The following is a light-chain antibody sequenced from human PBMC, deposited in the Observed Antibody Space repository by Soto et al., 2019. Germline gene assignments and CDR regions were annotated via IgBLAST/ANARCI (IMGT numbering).Light chain of an antibody. CDR3: QSYDSSLSSYV. CDR2: SNS. V-gene: IGLV1-40*01. Sequence: QSVLTQPPSVSGAPGQRVTISCTGSSSNIGAGYDVHWYQQLPGTAPKLLIYSNSNRPSGVPDRFSGSKSGSSASLAITGLQDEDEADYHCQSYDSSLSSYVFGSGTKLTV. CDR1: SSNIGAGYD. J-gene: IGLJ1*01.